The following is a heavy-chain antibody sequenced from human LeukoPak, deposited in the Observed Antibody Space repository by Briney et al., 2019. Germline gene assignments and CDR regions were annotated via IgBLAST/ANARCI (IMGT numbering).Heavy chain of an antibody. J-gene: IGHJ6*02. V-gene: IGHV3-48*04. CDR2: ISSSSSTI. D-gene: IGHD5-18*01. CDR1: GFTFSSYS. CDR3: ARGDTVLSEYYGMDV. Sequence: GGSLRLSCAASGFTFSSYSMNWVRQAPGKGLKWVSYISSSSSTIYYADSVKGRFTISRDNAKNSLYLQMNSLRAEDSAVYYCARGDTVLSEYYGMDVWGQGTTVTVSS.